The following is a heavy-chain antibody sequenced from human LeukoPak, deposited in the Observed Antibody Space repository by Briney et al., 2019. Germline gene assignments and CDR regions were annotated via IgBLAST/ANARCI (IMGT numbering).Heavy chain of an antibody. CDR2: ISLAGRT. CDR3: SRESGPFCPFGH. V-gene: IGHV4-4*02. Sequence: ASETLSLTCGVSGGSITTTNFWSWVRQLPGGGLEWIGEISLAGRTRYNPSLESRVTISIDKSKNHLYLNLDSVTAADTAVYYCSRESGPFCPFGHWGQGTLVAVT. J-gene: IGHJ4*02. D-gene: IGHD1-26*01. CDR1: GGSITTTNF.